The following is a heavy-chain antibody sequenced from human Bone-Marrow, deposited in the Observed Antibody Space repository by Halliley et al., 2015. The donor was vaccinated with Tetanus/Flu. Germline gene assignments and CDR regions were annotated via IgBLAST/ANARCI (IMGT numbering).Heavy chain of an antibody. D-gene: IGHD3-3*01. CDR2: IAGGYTYT. Sequence: SIAGGYTYTYYADSVRGRFTISRDNAENSLYLQMDSLRTEDTAVYYCAKEKGPWSGFGLYGMDVWGQGTTVTVS. V-gene: IGHV3-21*01. CDR3: AKEKGPWSGFGLYGMDV. J-gene: IGHJ6*02.